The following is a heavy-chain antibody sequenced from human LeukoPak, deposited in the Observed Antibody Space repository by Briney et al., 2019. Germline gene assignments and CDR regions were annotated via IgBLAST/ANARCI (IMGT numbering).Heavy chain of an antibody. CDR2: ISSSSSYI. Sequence: PGGSLRLSCAASGFTFSSYSMNWVRQAPGKGLEWVSSISSSSSYIYYADSVKGRFTISRDNAKNSLYLQMSSLRAEDTAVYYCARGPREIYYYYMDVWGKGTTVTISS. J-gene: IGHJ6*03. V-gene: IGHV3-21*01. D-gene: IGHD1-26*01. CDR3: ARGPREIYYYYMDV. CDR1: GFTFSSYS.